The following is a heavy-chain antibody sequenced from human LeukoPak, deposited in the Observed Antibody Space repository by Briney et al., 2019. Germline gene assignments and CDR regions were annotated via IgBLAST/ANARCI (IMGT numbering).Heavy chain of an antibody. CDR3: AKDSLMVGRYYFDY. D-gene: IGHD2-15*01. J-gene: IGHJ4*02. CDR2: IRYDGSNK. CDR1: GFTFSSYA. V-gene: IGHV3-30*02. Sequence: GGSLRLSCAASGFTFSSYAMSWVRQAPGKGLEWVAFIRYDGSNKYYADSVKGRFTISRDNSKNTLYLQMNSLRAEDTAVYYCAKDSLMVGRYYFDYWGQGTLVTVSS.